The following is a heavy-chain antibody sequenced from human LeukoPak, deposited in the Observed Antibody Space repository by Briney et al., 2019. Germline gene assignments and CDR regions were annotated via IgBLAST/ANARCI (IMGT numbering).Heavy chain of an antibody. CDR3: ARRGRYNWNSWDY. CDR2: INHSGST. V-gene: IGHV4-34*01. J-gene: IGHJ4*02. CDR1: GGSFSGYY. D-gene: IGHD1/OR15-1a*01. Sequence: SETLSLTCAVYGGSFSGYYWSWIRQPPGKGLEWIGEINHSGSTNYNPSLKSRVTISVDTSKNQFSLKLSSVTAADTAVYYCARRGRYNWNSWDYWGQGTLVTVSS.